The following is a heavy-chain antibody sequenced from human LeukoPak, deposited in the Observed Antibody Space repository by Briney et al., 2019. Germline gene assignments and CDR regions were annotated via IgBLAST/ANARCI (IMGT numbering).Heavy chain of an antibody. CDR2: INHSGST. Sequence: TSETLSLTCAVYGGSFSGYYWSWIRQPPGKGLEWIGEINHSGSTNYNPSLKSRVTISVDTSKNQFSLKLSSVTAADTAVYYCARGGHYDFWSGYSENAFDIWGQGTMVTVSS. CDR1: GGSFSGYY. J-gene: IGHJ3*02. CDR3: ARGGHYDFWSGYSENAFDI. V-gene: IGHV4-34*01. D-gene: IGHD3-3*01.